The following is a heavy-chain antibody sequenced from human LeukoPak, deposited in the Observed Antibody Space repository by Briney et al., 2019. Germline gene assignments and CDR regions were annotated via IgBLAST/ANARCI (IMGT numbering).Heavy chain of an antibody. CDR3: AKAYCGGDCYSQWFDP. CDR1: GFTFSSYA. V-gene: IGHV3-23*01. Sequence: GGSLRLSCAASGFTFSSYAMSWVRQAPGKGLEWVSAISGSGGSTYYADSVKGRFTISRDNSKNTLYLQMNSLRAEDMAVYYCAKAYCGGDCYSQWFDPWGQGTLVTVSS. J-gene: IGHJ5*02. D-gene: IGHD2-21*02. CDR2: ISGSGGST.